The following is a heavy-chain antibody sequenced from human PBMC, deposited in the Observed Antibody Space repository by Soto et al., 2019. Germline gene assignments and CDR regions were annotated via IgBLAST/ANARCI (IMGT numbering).Heavy chain of an antibody. Sequence: PSETLSLTCTVSGGSISSYYWSWIRQPPGKGLEWIGYIYYSGSTNYNPSLKSRVTISVDTSKNQFSLKLSSVTAADTAVYYCAREGYDSSGYYYVFDYWGQGTLVTVSS. D-gene: IGHD3-22*01. CDR2: IYYSGST. J-gene: IGHJ4*02. V-gene: IGHV4-59*01. CDR3: AREGYDSSGYYYVFDY. CDR1: GGSISSYY.